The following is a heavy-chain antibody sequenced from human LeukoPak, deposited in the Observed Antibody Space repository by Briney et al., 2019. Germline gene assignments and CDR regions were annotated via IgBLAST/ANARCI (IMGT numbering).Heavy chain of an antibody. V-gene: IGHV4-39*01. CDR2: IYYTGST. CDR3: AKSGGCGLIDY. J-gene: IGHJ4*02. Sequence: SETLSLTCSVSGASVSGSAYYWGWIRQPPGKGLEWIGNIYYTGSTYYNASLKSRVTISIDTSKNQFSLKLNSVTAADTAAYYCAKSGGCGLIDYWGQGTLVTVSS. CDR1: GASVSGSAYY. D-gene: IGHD1-26*01.